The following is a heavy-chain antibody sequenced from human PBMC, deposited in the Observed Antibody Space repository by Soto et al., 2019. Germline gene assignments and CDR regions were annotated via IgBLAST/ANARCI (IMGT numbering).Heavy chain of an antibody. CDR3: AEGRGGSGSLTPRVDF. CDR1: GCTFNNYA. CDR2: ISGGGDTT. V-gene: IGHV3-23*01. J-gene: IGHJ4*02. Sequence: EVQLLESGGGLVQPGGSLRLSCAASGCTFNNYAMTWVRQAPGKGLEWDSAISGGGDTTSYADSVKGRFTVSRDGSKNTLHLQMSSLRAEDTALYYCAEGRGGSGSLTPRVDFWGQGTLVTVSS. D-gene: IGHD3-10*01.